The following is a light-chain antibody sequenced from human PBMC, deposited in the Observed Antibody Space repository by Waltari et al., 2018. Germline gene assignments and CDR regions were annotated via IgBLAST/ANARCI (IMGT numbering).Light chain of an antibody. CDR3: AAWDGSLSGWV. CDR2: SVK. V-gene: IGLV1-47*02. Sequence: LPGSAPKRLSYSVKQGPSGVPYRVSGSKSGTSGFLAISGLRSEDEADYYCAAWDGSLSGWVFGGGTKLTVL. J-gene: IGLJ3*02.